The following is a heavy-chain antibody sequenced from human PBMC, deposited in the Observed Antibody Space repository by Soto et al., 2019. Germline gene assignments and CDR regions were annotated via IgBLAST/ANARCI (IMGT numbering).Heavy chain of an antibody. CDR2: IWNDGSRK. CDR3: ARDVGGQAAGPGWFDP. CDR1: GFTFSSYG. J-gene: IGHJ5*02. V-gene: IGHV3-33*01. Sequence: QEQLVESGGGVVQPGRSLTLSCAASGFTFSSYGMNWVRQAPGKGLEWVAVIWNDGSRKYYADSVKCRFTISRDNSKNTLYLQMDTLIAEDTAVYYCARDVGGQAAGPGWFDPWGQGALVSVSS. D-gene: IGHD6-13*01.